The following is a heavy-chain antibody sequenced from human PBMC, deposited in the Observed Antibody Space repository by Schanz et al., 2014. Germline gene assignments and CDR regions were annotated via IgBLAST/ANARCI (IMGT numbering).Heavy chain of an antibody. D-gene: IGHD6-13*01. J-gene: IGHJ4*02. V-gene: IGHV1-18*01. CDR1: GYTFTSYG. Sequence: QVQLVQSGAEVKKPGASVKVSCKASGYTFTSYGISWVRQAPGQGLEWMGWISPYNGNTEYSQKFQGRVTITRDTLASTAYMEVSSLRSEDTAVYYCARSGSSNWYFFDYWGQGTLVAVSS. CDR2: ISPYNGNT. CDR3: ARSGSSNWYFFDY.